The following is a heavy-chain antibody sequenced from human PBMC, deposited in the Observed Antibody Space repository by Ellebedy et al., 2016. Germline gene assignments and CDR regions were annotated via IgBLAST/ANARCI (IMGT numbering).Heavy chain of an antibody. D-gene: IGHD3-22*01. J-gene: IGHJ4*02. CDR2: ISSSSSTI. V-gene: IGHV3-48*02. Sequence: GESLKISXAASGFTFSSYSMNWVRQAPGKGLEWVSYISSSSSTIYYADSVKGRFTISRDNDKNSLYLQMNSLRDEDTAVYYCARGPPRITMIVVVITEGYFDYWGQGTLVTVSS. CDR3: ARGPPRITMIVVVITEGYFDY. CDR1: GFTFSSYS.